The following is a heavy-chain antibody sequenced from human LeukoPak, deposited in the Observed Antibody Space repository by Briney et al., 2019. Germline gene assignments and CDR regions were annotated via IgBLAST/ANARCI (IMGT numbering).Heavy chain of an antibody. V-gene: IGHV1-8*01. J-gene: IGHJ4*02. CDR1: GYTFTSYD. CDR2: MNPNSGNT. CDR3: ARAVYHIAAAEDY. D-gene: IGHD6-13*01. Sequence: ASVKVSCKASGYTFTSYDINWVRQATGQGLEWMGWMNPNSGNTGYAQKFQGRVTMTRNTSISTAYMEQSSLRSEDTAVYYCARAVYHIAAAEDYWGQGTLVTVSS.